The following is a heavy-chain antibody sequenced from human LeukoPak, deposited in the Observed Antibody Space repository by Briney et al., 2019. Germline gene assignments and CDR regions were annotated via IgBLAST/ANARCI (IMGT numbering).Heavy chain of an antibody. CDR3: ARLFTIFRRPRGNYYMDV. CDR1: GGSIRSGNYY. V-gene: IGHV4-39*01. J-gene: IGHJ6*03. D-gene: IGHD3-3*01. CDR2: IYYSGST. Sequence: PSETLSLTCTVSGGSIRSGNYYWACIRQPPGKGLEWIGSIYYSGSTYYSPSLKSRVTISVDTTKNQFSLKLSSVTAADTAVYYCARLFTIFRRPRGNYYMDVWGKGTTVTVSS.